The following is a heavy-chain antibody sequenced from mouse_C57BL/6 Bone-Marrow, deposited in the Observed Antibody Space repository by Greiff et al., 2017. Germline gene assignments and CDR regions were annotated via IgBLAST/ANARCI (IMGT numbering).Heavy chain of an antibody. V-gene: IGHV1-18*01. CDR2: INPNNGGT. D-gene: IGHD1-1*01. CDR1: GYTFTDYN. J-gene: IGHJ1*03. Sequence: DVQLQESGPELVKPGASVKIPCKASGYTFTDYNMDWVKQSNGKSLEWIGDINPNNGGTIYNQKFKGKATLTVDKSSSTAYMELRSLTSEDTAVYYCARKVYYYGSSWYFDVWGTGTTGTVSS. CDR3: ARKVYYYGSSWYFDV.